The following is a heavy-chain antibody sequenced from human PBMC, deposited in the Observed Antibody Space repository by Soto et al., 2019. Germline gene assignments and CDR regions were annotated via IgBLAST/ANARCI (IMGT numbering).Heavy chain of an antibody. Sequence: GGSLRLSCAASGFTFSTYALSWVRQAPGKGLEWVSAISANGQGIYYADSERGRFTISRDNSKNTIFLHMDSLRAEDTAVYYCAKDRNYPRDQFHYWGQGTLVTVSS. CDR3: AKDRNYPRDQFHY. J-gene: IGHJ4*02. D-gene: IGHD1-7*01. V-gene: IGHV3-23*01. CDR2: ISANGQGI. CDR1: GFTFSTYA.